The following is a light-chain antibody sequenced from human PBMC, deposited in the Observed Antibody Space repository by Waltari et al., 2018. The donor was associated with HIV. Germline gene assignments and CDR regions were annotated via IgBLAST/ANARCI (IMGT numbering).Light chain of an antibody. J-gene: IGLJ1*01. CDR3: AVWDDSLNAYV. V-gene: IGLV1-44*01. Sequence: QSVLTQPPSSSGTPGQRLTISCSGSSSNVGSTTVNWYQHPPGAAPKLLILNTDERPSGVPDRFSGSKAGTSASLAISGLQSEDEADYYCAVWDDSLNAYVFGTGTTVTVL. CDR2: NTD. CDR1: SSNVGSTT.